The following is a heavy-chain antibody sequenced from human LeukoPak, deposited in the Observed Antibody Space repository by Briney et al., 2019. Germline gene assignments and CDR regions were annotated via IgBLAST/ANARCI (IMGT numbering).Heavy chain of an antibody. Sequence: SETLSPTCTVSGGSISSYYWSWIRQPPGKGLEWIGEINHSGSTNYNPSLKSRVTISVDTSKNQFSLKLSSVTAADTAVYYCARGDSSVGLNYWGQGTLVTVSS. V-gene: IGHV4-34*01. J-gene: IGHJ4*02. CDR3: ARGDSSVGLNY. CDR1: GGSISSYY. CDR2: INHSGST. D-gene: IGHD1-26*01.